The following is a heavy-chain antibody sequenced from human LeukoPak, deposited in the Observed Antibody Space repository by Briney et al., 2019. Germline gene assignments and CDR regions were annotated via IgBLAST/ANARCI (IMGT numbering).Heavy chain of an antibody. J-gene: IGHJ6*03. Sequence: GGSLRLSCAASGTSLRRHGMHWVRQAPGKGLEWVTVISNDGNNKYYVDSVKGRFTISKDNSKNTLYLHMNSLRAEDTAVCYCARWGGDQPHYYVDVWGKGTTVTVSS. CDR3: ARWGGDQPHYYVDV. CDR1: GTSLRRHG. D-gene: IGHD3-16*01. CDR2: ISNDGNNK. V-gene: IGHV3-30*03.